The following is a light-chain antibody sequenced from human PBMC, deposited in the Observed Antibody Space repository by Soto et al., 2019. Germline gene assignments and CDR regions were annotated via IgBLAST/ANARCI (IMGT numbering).Light chain of an antibody. J-gene: IGKJ2*01. Sequence: VMTQSPATLSASPGETATLSCRASQSIRRYLAWYQQKPGQAPRLLIYGASMRATGVPTRFSGSGSGTEFTLTISSLQSEDFAVYYCQHYNNWPPDYTFGQGTKVEIK. CDR1: QSIRRY. CDR2: GAS. CDR3: QHYNNWPPDYT. V-gene: IGKV3-15*01.